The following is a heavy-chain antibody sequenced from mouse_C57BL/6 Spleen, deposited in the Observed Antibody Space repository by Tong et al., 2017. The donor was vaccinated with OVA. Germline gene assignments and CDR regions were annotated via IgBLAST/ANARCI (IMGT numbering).Heavy chain of an antibody. Sequence: VQLQESGAELVRPGTSVKVSCKASGYAFTNYLIEWVKQRPGQGLEWIGVINPGSGGTNYNEKFKGKATLTADKSSSNAYMQLSSLTSDDSAVYFCARWRYGYFDYWGKGTTLTVSS. V-gene: IGHV1-54*01. CDR3: ARWRYGYFDY. CDR2: INPGSGGT. J-gene: IGHJ2*01. CDR1: GYAFTNYL. D-gene: IGHD2-14*01.